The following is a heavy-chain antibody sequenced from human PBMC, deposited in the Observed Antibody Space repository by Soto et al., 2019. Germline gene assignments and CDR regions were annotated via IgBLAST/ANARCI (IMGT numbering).Heavy chain of an antibody. CDR1: GYTFTNYN. V-gene: IGHV1-8*01. D-gene: IGHD6-6*01. J-gene: IGHJ4*02. CDR3: ARAETYSTSSPFDY. Sequence: QVQLVQSGAEVKKPGASVKVSCKTSGYTFTNYNINWVRQATGQGLEWMGWMNPNSGNTGNSQKFQGSGHMSRNTSLTTAYMELRSLRSGDTAVYYCARAETYSTSSPFDYWGQGTLVTVSS. CDR2: MNPNSGNT.